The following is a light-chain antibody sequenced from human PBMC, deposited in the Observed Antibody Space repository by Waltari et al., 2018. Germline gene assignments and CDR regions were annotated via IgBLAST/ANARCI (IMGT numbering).Light chain of an antibody. V-gene: IGLV2-14*01. CDR1: SSDVGGYNY. CDR3: SSYTSTKTGV. CDR2: GVS. J-gene: IGLJ1*01. Sequence: QSALTQPASVSGSPGQSITISCTGTSSDVGGYNYVSWYQQYQGQAPLLMIYGVSYRPSGISNRFSGSKSGNTATLTISGLQAEDEADYYCSSYTSTKTGVFGTGTKVTVL.